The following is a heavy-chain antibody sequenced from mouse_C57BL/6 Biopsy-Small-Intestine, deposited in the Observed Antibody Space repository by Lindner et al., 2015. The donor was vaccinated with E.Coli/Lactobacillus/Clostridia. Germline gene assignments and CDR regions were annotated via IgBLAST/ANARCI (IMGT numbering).Heavy chain of an antibody. V-gene: IGHV5-6*01. CDR1: GFTFSSYG. J-gene: IGHJ1*03. CDR2: ISVGGSYT. CDR3: TREYYYGSSYGYFDV. Sequence: VQLQESGGDLVKPGGSLKLSCAASGFTFSSYGMSWVRQTPDKRLEWVATISVGGSYTYYPDSVKGRFTISRDNAKNTLYLQMSSLKSEDTAMYYCTREYYYGSSYGYFDVWGTGTTVTVSS. D-gene: IGHD1-1*01.